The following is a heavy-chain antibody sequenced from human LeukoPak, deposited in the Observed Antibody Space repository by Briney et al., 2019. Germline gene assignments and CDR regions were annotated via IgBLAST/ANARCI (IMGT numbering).Heavy chain of an antibody. CDR3: ARDPPFIIGTTFFDY. CDR2: ISTSSTYI. CDR1: GFTFSSYS. Sequence: GGSLRLSCAASGFTFSSYSMNWVRQAPGKGLGWVSSISTSSTYIYYADSVKGRFTISRDNAKNSLYLQMNSLRAEDTAVYYWARDPPFIIGTTFFDYWGQGTLVTVSS. V-gene: IGHV3-21*01. J-gene: IGHJ4*02. D-gene: IGHD1-20*01.